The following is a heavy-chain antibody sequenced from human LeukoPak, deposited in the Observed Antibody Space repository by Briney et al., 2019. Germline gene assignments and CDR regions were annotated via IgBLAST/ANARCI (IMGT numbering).Heavy chain of an antibody. D-gene: IGHD6-19*01. Sequence: SETLSLTCAVYGGSFSGYYWTWIRQPPGKGLEWIGEINHSGSTNYSPSLKSRVTISVDTSKNQFSLKLSSVTAADTAVYYCASDSSGWRRRFDYWGQGTLVTVSS. CDR1: GGSFSGYY. CDR3: ASDSSGWRRRFDY. J-gene: IGHJ4*02. CDR2: INHSGST. V-gene: IGHV4-34*01.